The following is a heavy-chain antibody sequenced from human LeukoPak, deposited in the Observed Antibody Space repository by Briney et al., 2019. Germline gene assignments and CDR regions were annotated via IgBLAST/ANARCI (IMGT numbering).Heavy chain of an antibody. D-gene: IGHD3-22*01. Sequence: GGSLRLSCAASGFTFSSYAMSWVRQAPGKGLEGVSAISGSGGSTYYADSVKGRFTISRDNSKNTLYLQMNSLRAEDTAVYYCAKAHYYNSSGYYYAPFDIWGQGTMVTVSS. V-gene: IGHV3-23*01. CDR3: AKAHYYNSSGYYYAPFDI. J-gene: IGHJ3*02. CDR2: ISGSGGST. CDR1: GFTFSSYA.